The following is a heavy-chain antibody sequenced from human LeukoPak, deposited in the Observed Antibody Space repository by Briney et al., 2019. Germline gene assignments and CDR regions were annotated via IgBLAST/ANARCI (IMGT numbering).Heavy chain of an antibody. CDR3: AKGSVAGRQRAPPKEWFDP. CDR2: ISSSSRYI. D-gene: IGHD6-6*01. V-gene: IGHV3-21*01. J-gene: IGHJ5*02. Sequence: GGSLRLSCAASGFTFSSYSMNWVRQAPGKGLEWVSSISSSSRYIYYADSVKGRFTISRDDAKNSLYLQMNSLRAEDTAVYYCAKGSVAGRQRAPPKEWFDPWGQGTLVTVSS. CDR1: GFTFSSYS.